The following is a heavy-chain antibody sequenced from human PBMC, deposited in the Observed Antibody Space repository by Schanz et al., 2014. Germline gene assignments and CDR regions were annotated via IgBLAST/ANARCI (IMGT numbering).Heavy chain of an antibody. J-gene: IGHJ3*02. Sequence: AQLLESGGGLVQPGGSLRLSCEASGFAFTSNAMTWVRQAPGKGLEWVSTISGSGAHTYHADSVRGRFTISRDNSKNILYLQMNSLRAEDTAIYVCAAARGTNCYFCALDIWGQGTMVTVSS. CDR3: AAARGTNCYFCALDI. V-gene: IGHV3-23*01. CDR2: ISGSGAHT. D-gene: IGHD2-2*01. CDR1: GFAFTSNA.